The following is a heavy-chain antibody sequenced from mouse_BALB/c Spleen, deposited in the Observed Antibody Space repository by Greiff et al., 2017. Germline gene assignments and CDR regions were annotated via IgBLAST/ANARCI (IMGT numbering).Heavy chain of an antibody. V-gene: IGHV14-4*02. D-gene: IGHD1-1*01. Sequence: EVQLQQSGAELVRSGASVKLSCTASGFNINDYYMHWVKQRPEQGLEWIGWIDPENGDTEYAPKFQGKATMTADTSSNTAYLQLSSLTSEDTAVYYCNKWGGSYFPCEEGGRGTTHRVS. J-gene: IGHJ2*01. CDR2: IDPENGDT. CDR3: NKWGGSYFPCEE. CDR1: GFNINDYY.